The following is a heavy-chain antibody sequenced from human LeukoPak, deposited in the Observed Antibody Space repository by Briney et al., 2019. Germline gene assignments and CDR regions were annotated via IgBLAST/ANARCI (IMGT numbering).Heavy chain of an antibody. J-gene: IGHJ4*02. CDR3: AKVYRNYGERIFDY. CDR2: ISGSGGST. CDR1: GFTFSSYA. Sequence: QTGGSLRLSCAASGFTFSSYAMSWVRQAPGKGLEWVSAISGSGGSTYYADSVKGRFTISRDNSKNTLYLQMNSLRAEDTAVYYCAKVYRNYGERIFDYWGQGTLVTVSS. V-gene: IGHV3-23*01. D-gene: IGHD4-17*01.